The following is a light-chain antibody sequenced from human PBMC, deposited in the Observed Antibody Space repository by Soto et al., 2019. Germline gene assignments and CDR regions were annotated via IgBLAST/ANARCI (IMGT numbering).Light chain of an antibody. CDR3: LQYYNFSWR. Sequence: GYRVTITCRASQDIRNDLAWYQQKPGQAPNLLIFAAFNLQSGVPSRFSGGGSGTHFTLTISSLQPDDFASYFCLQYYNFSWRFGQGTKVDIK. CDR2: AAF. CDR1: QDIRND. J-gene: IGKJ1*01. V-gene: IGKV1-6*01.